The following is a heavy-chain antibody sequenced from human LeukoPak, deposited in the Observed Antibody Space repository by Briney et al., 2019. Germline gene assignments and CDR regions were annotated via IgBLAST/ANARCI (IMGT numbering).Heavy chain of an antibody. CDR2: ISYDGSNK. Sequence: PGGSLRLSCAASGFTFSSYWMHWVRQAPGKGLEWVAVISYDGSNKYYADSVKGRFTISRDNSKNTLYLQMNSLRAEDTAVYYCARDPYYYDSSGYYQNLGVFDYWGQGTLVTVSS. CDR1: GFTFSSYW. V-gene: IGHV3-30-3*01. J-gene: IGHJ4*02. D-gene: IGHD3-22*01. CDR3: ARDPYYYDSSGYYQNLGVFDY.